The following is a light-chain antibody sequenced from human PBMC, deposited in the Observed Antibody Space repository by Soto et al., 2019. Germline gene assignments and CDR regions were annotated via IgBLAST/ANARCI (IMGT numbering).Light chain of an antibody. CDR3: LQYHYWWT. CDR2: GAS. V-gene: IGKV3-15*01. J-gene: IGKJ1*01. Sequence: IVMTQSPATLSLYPGEKATLSCRASQSISNNFTWFQQKPGQVPRLLIYGASNRATGVSARFSGSGSGTEFTLTISSLQSEDFAVYYCLQYHYWWTSGHGSKVDIK. CDR1: QSISNN.